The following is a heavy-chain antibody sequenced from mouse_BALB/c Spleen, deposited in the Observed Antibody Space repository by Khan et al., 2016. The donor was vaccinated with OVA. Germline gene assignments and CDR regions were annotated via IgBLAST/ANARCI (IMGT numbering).Heavy chain of an antibody. V-gene: IGHV5-17*02. CDR1: GFTFSSFG. CDR3: ARSGGNFHWYFDV. Sequence: EVELVESGGGLVQPGGSRKLSCAASGFTFSSFGMHWVRQAPKKGLEWVAYMSSGSSTIYYVDTVKGRFTISRDNPKNTLFLQMTILRSEDTAMYYCARSGGNFHWYFDVWGAGTSVTVSS. J-gene: IGHJ1*01. D-gene: IGHD2-1*01. CDR2: MSSGSSTI.